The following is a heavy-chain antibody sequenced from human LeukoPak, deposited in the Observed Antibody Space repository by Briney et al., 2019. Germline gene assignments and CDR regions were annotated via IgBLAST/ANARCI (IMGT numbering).Heavy chain of an antibody. D-gene: IGHD3-10*01. Sequence: SETLSLTCTVSGGSISSYYWSWIRQPPGKGLEWIGYISYSGSTNYNPSLKSRVTLSVGMSKNQFSLKLSSVTAADTAVYYCARDTFYYGSGSYYGFDYWGQGTLVTVSS. J-gene: IGHJ4*02. V-gene: IGHV4-59*01. CDR1: GGSISSYY. CDR2: ISYSGST. CDR3: ARDTFYYGSGSYYGFDY.